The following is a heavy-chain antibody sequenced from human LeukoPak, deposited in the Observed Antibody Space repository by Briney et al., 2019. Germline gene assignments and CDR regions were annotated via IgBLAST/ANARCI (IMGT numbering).Heavy chain of an antibody. V-gene: IGHV3-9*01. D-gene: IGHD6-19*01. CDR2: ISWSSGSI. CDR1: GFTFDDYA. J-gene: IGHJ4*02. CDR3: AKDISPGSGWYYFDY. Sequence: GGSLRLSCAASGFTFDDYAMHWVRQAPGKGLEWVSGISWSSGSIGYADSVKGRFTISRDKAKNSLYLQMNSLRTEDTAFYYCAKDISPGSGWYYFDYWGQGTLVTVSS.